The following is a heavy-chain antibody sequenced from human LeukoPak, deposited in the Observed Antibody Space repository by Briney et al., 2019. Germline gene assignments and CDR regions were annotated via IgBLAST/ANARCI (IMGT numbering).Heavy chain of an antibody. Sequence: GGSLRLSCAVSGFTFSSYSMNWVRQAPGKGLEWVSSISSSSSYIYYADSVKGRFTISRDNAKNSLYLQMNSLRAEDTAVYYCVRGGGYYEDFDYWGQGTLVTVSS. CDR2: ISSSSSYI. CDR3: VRGGGYYEDFDY. V-gene: IGHV3-21*01. CDR1: GFTFSSYS. D-gene: IGHD3-22*01. J-gene: IGHJ4*02.